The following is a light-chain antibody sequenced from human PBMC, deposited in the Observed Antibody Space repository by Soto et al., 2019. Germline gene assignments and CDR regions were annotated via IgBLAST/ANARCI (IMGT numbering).Light chain of an antibody. V-gene: IGKV3-20*01. CDR2: GAS. CDR3: QQYGSSRLT. J-gene: IGKJ4*01. CDR1: QTVSSN. Sequence: EVVMTQSPATLSLSPGERATLSWRASQTVSSNLAWYQQKPGQAPRLLIYGASSRATGIPDRFSGSGSGTDFTLTVSRLEPEDFAVYYCQQYGSSRLTFGGGTKVDIK.